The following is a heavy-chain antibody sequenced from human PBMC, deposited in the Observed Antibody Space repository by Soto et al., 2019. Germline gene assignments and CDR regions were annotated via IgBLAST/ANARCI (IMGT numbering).Heavy chain of an antibody. CDR1: GYTFTDYY. CDR2: MNPKGGGA. J-gene: IGHJ3*02. Sequence: ASVKVSGQTSGYTFTDYYTYWVRQAPGQGLEWVGWMNPKGGGAYFAQYFKSRVTLSRDASIGTVYIKVNSLTADDTAVYFCARVKIEDSSGFYHSFDIWGQGTTVTVSS. CDR3: ARVKIEDSSGFYHSFDI. D-gene: IGHD6-19*01. V-gene: IGHV1-2*02.